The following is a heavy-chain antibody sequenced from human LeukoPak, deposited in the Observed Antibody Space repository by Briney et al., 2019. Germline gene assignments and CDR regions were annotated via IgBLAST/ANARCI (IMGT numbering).Heavy chain of an antibody. D-gene: IGHD6-13*01. J-gene: IGHJ4*02. CDR2: IGGIGGST. CDR1: GFTFTSYA. CDR3: AKDQIGIAAAGDDY. Sequence: GGSLRLSCAASGFTFTSYAMSWVRQAPGKGLEWVSAIGGIGGSTYYADSVKGRFTISRDNSKNTLYLQMNSLRAEDTAVYYCAKDQIGIAAAGDDYWGQGTLVTVSS. V-gene: IGHV3-23*01.